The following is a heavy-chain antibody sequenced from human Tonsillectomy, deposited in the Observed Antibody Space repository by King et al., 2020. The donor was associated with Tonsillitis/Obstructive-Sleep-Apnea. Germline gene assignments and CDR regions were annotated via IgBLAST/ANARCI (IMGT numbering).Heavy chain of an antibody. CDR1: GGSFSGYY. Sequence: VQLQQWGAGLLKPSETLSLTCAVYGGSFSGYYWSWIRQPPGKGLEWIGEINHSGTTNYNPSLKSRVTISLDTSKNQFSLKLSSVTAAATAVYYCARNIVVVVAATDPFDYWGQGTLVTVSS. D-gene: IGHD2-15*01. CDR3: ARNIVVVVAATDPFDY. CDR2: INHSGTT. J-gene: IGHJ4*02. V-gene: IGHV4-34*01.